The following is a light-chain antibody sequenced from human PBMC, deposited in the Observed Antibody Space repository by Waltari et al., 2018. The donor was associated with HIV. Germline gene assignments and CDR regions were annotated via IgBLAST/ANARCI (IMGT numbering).Light chain of an antibody. Sequence: YELTQPPSVSVAPGQTATITCGGDNIGYRSVHWYQQKAGQAPVLVFYDDTDRPSGIPERFSGSKSGNTATLTISRVEAGDEADYYCQVWAINSAYVVFGGRTKLTVL. CDR1: NIGYRS. V-gene: IGLV3-21*02. CDR2: DDT. CDR3: QVWAINSAYVV. J-gene: IGLJ2*01.